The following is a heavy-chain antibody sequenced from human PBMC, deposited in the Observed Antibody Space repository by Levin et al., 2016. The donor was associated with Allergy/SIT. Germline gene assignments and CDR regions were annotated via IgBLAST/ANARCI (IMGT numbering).Heavy chain of an antibody. CDR1: GYSFTNYW. D-gene: IGHD3-22*01. CDR3: ARLSYDSSGYYVSSLDY. CDR2: IDPSDSYT. J-gene: IGHJ4*02. V-gene: IGHV5-10-1*01. Sequence: GESLKISCKGSGYSFTNYWISWVRQMPGKGLEWMGRIDPSDSYTNYSPSFQGHVTISADKSISTAYLQWSSLKASDTAMYYCARLSYDSSGYYVSSLDYWGQGTLVTVSS.